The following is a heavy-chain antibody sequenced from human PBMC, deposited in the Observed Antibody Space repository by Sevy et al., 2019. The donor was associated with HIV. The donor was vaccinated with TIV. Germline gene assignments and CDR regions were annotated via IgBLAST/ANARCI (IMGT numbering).Heavy chain of an antibody. Sequence: GGSLRLSCAASGFTFSSYWMSWVRQAPGKGLEWVANIKQDGSEKYYVDSVKGRFTSSRDNVQNSLYLQMNSLRAEDTAVYYCARDWECTGGVCYFMDVWGQGTTVTVSS. CDR1: GFTFSSYW. CDR2: IKQDGSEK. D-gene: IGHD2-8*02. CDR3: ARDWECTGGVCYFMDV. V-gene: IGHV3-7*03. J-gene: IGHJ6*02.